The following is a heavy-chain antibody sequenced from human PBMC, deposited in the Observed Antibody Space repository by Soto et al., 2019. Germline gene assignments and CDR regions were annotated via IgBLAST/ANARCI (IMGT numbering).Heavy chain of an antibody. Sequence: GGSLRLSCAASGFTFSSYAMSWVRQAPGKGLEWVSAISGSGGSTYYADSVKGRFTISRDNSKNTLYLQMNSLRAEDTAVYYCAKDQMGGYSSGPPRIFDYWGQGTLVTVSS. V-gene: IGHV3-23*01. J-gene: IGHJ4*02. D-gene: IGHD6-19*01. CDR3: AKDQMGGYSSGPPRIFDY. CDR2: ISGSGGST. CDR1: GFTFSSYA.